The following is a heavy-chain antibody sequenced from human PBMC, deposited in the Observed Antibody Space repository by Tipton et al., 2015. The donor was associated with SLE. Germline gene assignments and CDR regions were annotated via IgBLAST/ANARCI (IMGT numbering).Heavy chain of an antibody. V-gene: IGHV4-59*01. Sequence: TLSLTCTVSGGSISSYYWSWIRQPPGKGLEWIGYIYYSGSTNYNPSLKSRVTISVETSKNQFSLKLSSVTAAYTAVYYCARGGEAVAGTSYFQHWGQGTLVTVIS. D-gene: IGHD6-19*01. J-gene: IGHJ1*01. CDR1: GGSISSYY. CDR2: IYYSGST. CDR3: ARGGEAVAGTSYFQH.